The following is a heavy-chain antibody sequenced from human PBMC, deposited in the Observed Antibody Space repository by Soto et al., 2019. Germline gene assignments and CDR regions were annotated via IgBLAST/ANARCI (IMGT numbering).Heavy chain of an antibody. D-gene: IGHD4-17*01. CDR3: ARSDYGDYEGEFDY. Sequence: ASVKVSCQASGYTFTGYYMHWVRQAPGQGLEWMGWINPNSGGTNYAQKFQGWVTMTRDTSISTAYMELSRLRSDDTAVYYCARSDYGDYEGEFDYWGQGTLVTVSS. J-gene: IGHJ4*02. V-gene: IGHV1-2*04. CDR2: INPNSGGT. CDR1: GYTFTGYY.